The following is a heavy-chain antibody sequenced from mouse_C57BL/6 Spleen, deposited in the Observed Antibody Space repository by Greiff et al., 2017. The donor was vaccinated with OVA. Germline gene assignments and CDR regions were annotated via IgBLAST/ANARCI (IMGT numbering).Heavy chain of an antibody. V-gene: IGHV5-17*01. D-gene: IGHD1-1*01. CDR1: GFTFSDYG. J-gene: IGHJ3*01. CDR3: ARNYYGSRAWFAY. Sequence: EVKVVESGGGLVKPGGSLKLSCAASGFTFSDYGMHWVRQAPEKGLEWVAYISSGSSTIYYADTVKGRFTISRDNAKNTLFLQMTSLRSEDTAMYYCARNYYGSRAWFAYWAKGLWSLSLQ. CDR2: ISSGSSTI.